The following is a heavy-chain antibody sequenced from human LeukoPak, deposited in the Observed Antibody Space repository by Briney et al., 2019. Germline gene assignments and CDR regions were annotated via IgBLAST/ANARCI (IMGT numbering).Heavy chain of an antibody. V-gene: IGHV1-46*01. CDR3: ARDLQWLVHGGGYYFDY. Sequence: ASVKASCKASGYTFTSYYMHWVRQAPGQGLEWMGIINPSGRSTSYAQKFQGRVTMTRDTSTSTVYMELSSLRSEDTAVYYCARDLQWLVHGGGYYFDYWGQGTLVTVSS. J-gene: IGHJ4*02. CDR1: GYTFTSYY. D-gene: IGHD6-19*01. CDR2: INPSGRST.